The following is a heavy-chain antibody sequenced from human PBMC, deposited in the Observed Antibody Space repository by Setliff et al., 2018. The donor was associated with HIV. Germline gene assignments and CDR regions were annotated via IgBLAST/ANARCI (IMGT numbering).Heavy chain of an antibody. V-gene: IGHV4-61*02. CDR1: GGSISSGTYY. CDR3: AGDRLTYYFDY. Sequence: PSETLSLTCSISGGSISSGTYYWSWIRQPAGKGLEWIGRIYTSGSTNYNPSLKSRVTMSVDTPKNQFSLKLSSVTAADTAVYYCAGDRLTYYFDYWGQGILVTVSS. J-gene: IGHJ4*02. D-gene: IGHD3-22*01. CDR2: IYTSGST.